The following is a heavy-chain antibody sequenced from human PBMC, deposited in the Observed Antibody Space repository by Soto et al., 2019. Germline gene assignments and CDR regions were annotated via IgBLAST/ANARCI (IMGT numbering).Heavy chain of an antibody. CDR3: AKECRRGIAVAEHRGARWMRFHNWFDP. CDR1: GFTFSSYA. J-gene: IGHJ5*02. D-gene: IGHD6-19*01. CDR2: ISGSGGST. V-gene: IGHV3-23*01. Sequence: EVQLLESGGGLVQPGGSLRLSCAASGFTFSSYAMSWVRQAPGKGLEWVSAISGSGGSTYYADSVKGRFTISRDNSKNTLYLQMNSLRAEDTAVYYCAKECRRGIAVAEHRGARWMRFHNWFDPWGQGTLVTVSS.